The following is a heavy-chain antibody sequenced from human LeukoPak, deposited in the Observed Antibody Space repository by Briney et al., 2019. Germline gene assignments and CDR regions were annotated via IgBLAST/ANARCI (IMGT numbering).Heavy chain of an antibody. CDR2: ISGSGGST. D-gene: IGHD3-9*01. V-gene: IGHV3-23*01. Sequence: GGSLRLSCAASGFTFSSYAMSWVRQAPGKGLEWVSAISGSGGSTYYADSVKGRFTISRDNAKNSLYLQMNSLRAEDTAVYYCARDGVGPQNDNYYGMDVWGQGTTVTVSS. CDR3: ARDGVGPQNDNYYGMDV. CDR1: GFTFSSYA. J-gene: IGHJ6*02.